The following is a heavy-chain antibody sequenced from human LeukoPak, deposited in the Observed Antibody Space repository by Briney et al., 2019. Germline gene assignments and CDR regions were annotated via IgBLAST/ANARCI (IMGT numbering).Heavy chain of an antibody. CDR1: GGTFSSYA. CDR2: IIPIFGTA. Sequence: ASVKVSCKASGGTFSSYAISWVRQAPGQGLEWMGGIIPIFGTANYAQKFQGGVTITADESTSTAYMELSSLRSEDTAVYYCAREDEYCSSTSCYGYWGQGTLVTVSS. V-gene: IGHV1-69*13. CDR3: AREDEYCSSTSCYGY. J-gene: IGHJ4*02. D-gene: IGHD2-2*01.